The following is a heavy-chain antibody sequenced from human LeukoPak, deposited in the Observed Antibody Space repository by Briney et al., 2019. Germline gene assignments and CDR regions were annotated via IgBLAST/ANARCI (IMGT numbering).Heavy chain of an antibody. D-gene: IGHD1-1*01. V-gene: IGHV4-4*02. Sequence: SETLSLTCAVSSGSISGPNWWSWVRQPPGKGLEWIGEFHHSGGTNYNPSLKSRVTISIDKSNNQFSLKLTSVTAADTAVYYCARNGAFAVEYWGRGSLVTVSS. CDR2: FHHSGGT. CDR3: ARNGAFAVEY. CDR1: SGSISGPNW. J-gene: IGHJ4*02.